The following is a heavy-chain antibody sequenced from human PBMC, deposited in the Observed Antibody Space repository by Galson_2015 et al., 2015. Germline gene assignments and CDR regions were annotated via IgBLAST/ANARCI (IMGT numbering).Heavy chain of an antibody. CDR2: IYPGDSDT. Sequence: QSGAEVKKSGESLKISCKGSGYSFTSYWIGWVRQMPGKGLDWMGIIYPGDSDTRYSPSFQGQVTISVDKSTSTAYLRWSSLKASDTAMYYCARRLSSYDYVAFEVWGQGTVVTVSS. J-gene: IGHJ3*01. CDR1: GYSFTSYW. D-gene: IGHD3-16*01. V-gene: IGHV5-51*01. CDR3: ARRLSSYDYVAFEV.